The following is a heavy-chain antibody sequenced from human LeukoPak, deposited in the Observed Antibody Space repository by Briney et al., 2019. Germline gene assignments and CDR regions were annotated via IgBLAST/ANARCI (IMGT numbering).Heavy chain of an antibody. CDR3: ARGGDPITGSDAFDI. J-gene: IGHJ3*02. CDR1: GYTFTSYD. CDR2: MNPNSGNT. D-gene: IGHD1-20*01. Sequence: ASVKVSRKASGYTFTSYDINWVRQATGQGLEWMGWMNPNSGNTGYAQKFQGRVTITRNTSISTAYMELSSLRSEDTAVYYCARGGDPITGSDAFDIWGQGTMVTVSS. V-gene: IGHV1-8*03.